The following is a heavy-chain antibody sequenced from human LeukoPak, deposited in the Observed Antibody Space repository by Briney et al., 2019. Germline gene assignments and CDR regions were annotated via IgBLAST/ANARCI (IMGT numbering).Heavy chain of an antibody. CDR2: ISAYNGNT. D-gene: IGHD2-2*02. CDR1: CYTFTSYG. V-gene: IGHV1-18*01. Sequence: GASVKVSCKASCYTFTSYGISWVRQAPGQGLEWMGWISAYNGNTNYAQKLQGRVTMTTDTSTSTAYMELRSLRSDDTAVYYCARAVVVPAAINYYYYYGMDVWGQGTTVTVSS. CDR3: ARAVVVPAAINYYYYYGMDV. J-gene: IGHJ6*02.